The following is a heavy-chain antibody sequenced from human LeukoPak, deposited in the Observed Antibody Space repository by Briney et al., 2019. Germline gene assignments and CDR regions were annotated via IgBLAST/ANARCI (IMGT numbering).Heavy chain of an antibody. CDR1: GGSTRSNN. J-gene: IGHJ4*02. V-gene: IGHV4-59*08. CDR3: ARHYDSSAYWYYFDY. CDR2: FYYSVDA. Sequence: PETLSLTCTHPGGSTRSNNWCWVPQPPETRLERMGHFYYSVDAIYNTSITSRVAIPLATSKKRLYLKWNSTASAHTAVFYCARHYDSSAYWYYFDYWGQGTLVTVSS. D-gene: IGHD3-22*01.